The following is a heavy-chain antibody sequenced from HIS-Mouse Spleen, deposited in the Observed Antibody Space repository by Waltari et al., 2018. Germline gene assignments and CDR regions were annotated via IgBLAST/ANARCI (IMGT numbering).Heavy chain of an antibody. V-gene: IGHV4-59*01. CDR2: YYSGST. CDR1: GGSISRYY. J-gene: IGHJ2*01. Sequence: QVQLQESGPGLVKPSETLSLTCTVSGGSISRYYWIWIRQPPGKGLAWIGYYSGSTHYNPSRKSRVTISVDTSKNQFSLKLSSVTAADTAVYYCARASRDLLLPRYFDLWGRGTLVTVSS. CDR3: ARASRDLLLPRYFDL.